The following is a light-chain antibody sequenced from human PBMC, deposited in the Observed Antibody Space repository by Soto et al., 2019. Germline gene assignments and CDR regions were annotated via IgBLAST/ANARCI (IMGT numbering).Light chain of an antibody. CDR3: XXXGGSNRI. CDR2: EVR. Sequence: QSALTQTPSASGSLGQSVTISCTGTSSDVGAYNFVSWYQQHPGKAPKLIIYEVRRRPSGVPDRFSGSKSGNTASLTVSGLQXXXEADXYCXXXGGSNRIFGGGTQLTVL. V-gene: IGLV2-8*01. CDR1: SSDVGAYNF. J-gene: IGLJ2*01.